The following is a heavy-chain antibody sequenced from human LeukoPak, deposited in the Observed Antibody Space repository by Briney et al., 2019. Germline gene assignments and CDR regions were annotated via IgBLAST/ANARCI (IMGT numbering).Heavy chain of an antibody. D-gene: IGHD3-10*01. Sequence: ASVKVSCKASVYTFTGYYMHWVRQARGQGLEWMGWINPNSGGTNYAQKFQGRVIMTRDTSIRTPYVELSRLSSNDTAVYYCARVFLPATYYYGSGSYYPDYWGQGTLATVSS. CDR3: ARVFLPATYYYGSGSYYPDY. CDR1: VYTFTGYY. J-gene: IGHJ4*02. CDR2: INPNSGGT. V-gene: IGHV1-2*02.